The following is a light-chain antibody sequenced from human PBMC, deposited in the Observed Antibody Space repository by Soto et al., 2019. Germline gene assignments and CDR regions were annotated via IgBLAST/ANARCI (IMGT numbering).Light chain of an antibody. V-gene: IGKV1-39*01. Sequence: DVQMTQSPSSLSASVGDRVTITCLTSQNIYIDLNWYQQKPGRPPTLLIYTTSRLQSGVPTRFSGSGSGTDFTLTISHLQPEDVATYSCHQRCITPPAFGQGTKVGIK. CDR1: QNIYID. J-gene: IGKJ2*01. CDR2: TTS. CDR3: HQRCITPPA.